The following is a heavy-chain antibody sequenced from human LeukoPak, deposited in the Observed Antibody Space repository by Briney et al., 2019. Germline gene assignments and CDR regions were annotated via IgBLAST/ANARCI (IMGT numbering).Heavy chain of an antibody. D-gene: IGHD3-3*01. J-gene: IGHJ2*01. CDR3: ARRFSTRYWHFDL. CDR1: GDSISSSSYY. CDR2: IYYSGST. V-gene: IGHV4-39*01. Sequence: SETLSLTCTVSGDSISSSSYYWGWIRQPPGKGLEWFGNIYYSGSTDYNPSLKSRVTISVDTSKSQFSLRLSSVTAADTAVYYCARRFSTRYWHFDLWGRGTLVTVSS.